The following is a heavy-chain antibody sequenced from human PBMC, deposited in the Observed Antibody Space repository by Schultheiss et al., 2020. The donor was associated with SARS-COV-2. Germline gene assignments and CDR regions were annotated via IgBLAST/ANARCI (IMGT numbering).Heavy chain of an antibody. V-gene: IGHV4-39*01. Sequence: GSLRLSCTVSGGSISSSSYYWGWIRQPPGKGLEWIGSIYYTGSAYYNPSLKSRVTISVDTSMNHFSLMLSSVTATDTAMYYCARQAGYSSGLGFDYWGQGTLVTVSS. D-gene: IGHD5-18*01. CDR2: IYYTGSA. J-gene: IGHJ4*02. CDR3: ARQAGYSSGLGFDY. CDR1: GGSISSSSYY.